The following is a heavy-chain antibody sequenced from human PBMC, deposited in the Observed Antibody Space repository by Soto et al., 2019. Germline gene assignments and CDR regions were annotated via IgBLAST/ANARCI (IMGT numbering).Heavy chain of an antibody. J-gene: IGHJ4*02. CDR2: ISGSGGST. CDR3: ANSRPSIRFLEWLPAH. D-gene: IGHD3-3*01. Sequence: GGSLILSCAASGFTFSSYAMSWVRQAPGKGLEWVSAISGSGGSTYYADSVKGRFTISRDNSKNTLYLQMNSLRAEDTAVYYCANSRPSIRFLEWLPAHWGQGTLGTVSS. V-gene: IGHV3-23*01. CDR1: GFTFSSYA.